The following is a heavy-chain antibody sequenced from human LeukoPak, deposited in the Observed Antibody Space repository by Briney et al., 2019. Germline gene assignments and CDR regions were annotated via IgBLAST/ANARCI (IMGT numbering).Heavy chain of an antibody. CDR3: ASQGIVGAANWFDP. CDR2: IYYSGST. CDR1: GGSISSYY. J-gene: IGHJ5*02. V-gene: IGHV4-59*01. D-gene: IGHD1-26*01. Sequence: SETLSLTCTVSGGSISSYYWSWIRQPPGKGLEWIGYIYYSGSTNYNPSLKSRVTISVDTSKNQFSLKLSSVTAADTAVYYCASQGIVGAANWFDPWGQGTLVTVSS.